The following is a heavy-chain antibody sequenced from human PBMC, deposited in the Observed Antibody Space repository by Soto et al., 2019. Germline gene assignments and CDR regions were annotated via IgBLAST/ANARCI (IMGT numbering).Heavy chain of an antibody. CDR2: IYYSGST. D-gene: IGHD2-2*01. Sequence: QVQLQESGPGLVKPSQTLSLTCTVSGGSISSGGYYWSWIRQHPGKGLEWIGYIYYSGSTYYNPSLKSRVTISVDTSKNQFSLKLSSVTAADTAVYYCARNPAGIVVPPPYRRQKAWYFDLWGRGTLVTVSS. CDR1: GGSISSGGYY. CDR3: ARNPAGIVVPPPYRRQKAWYFDL. V-gene: IGHV4-31*03. J-gene: IGHJ2*01.